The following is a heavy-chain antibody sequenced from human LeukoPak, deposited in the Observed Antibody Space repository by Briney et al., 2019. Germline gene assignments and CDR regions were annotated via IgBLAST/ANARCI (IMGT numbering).Heavy chain of an antibody. V-gene: IGHV3-74*01. CDR1: GFTFSSYW. Sequence: GGSLRLSCAASGFTFSSYWMSWVRQAPGKGLVWVSRIKRDGSGTTYADSVKGRVTISRDNAKNTLYLQMNSLRAEDTAVYYCAKTPGGYYFYFDYWGQGTLVTVSS. J-gene: IGHJ4*02. D-gene: IGHD3-22*01. CDR2: IKRDGSGT. CDR3: AKTPGGYYFYFDY.